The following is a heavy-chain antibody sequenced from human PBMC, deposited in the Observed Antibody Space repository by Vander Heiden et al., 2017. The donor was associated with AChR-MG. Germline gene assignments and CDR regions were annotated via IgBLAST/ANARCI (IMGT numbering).Heavy chain of an antibody. V-gene: IGHV3-21*01. J-gene: IGHJ3*02. CDR1: GFTFSRYS. D-gene: IGHD3-16*01. Sequence: EVQLVESGGGLVKPGGSLRISCEASGFTFSRYSMNWVRQAPGKGLGWVSSISSSSSYIYYADAVKGRFTISRDNAKNSLYLQMNRMRAEDTAVYYYARGRGATFGAFDIWGHGTMVTLSS. CDR2: ISSSSSYI. CDR3: ARGRGATFGAFDI.